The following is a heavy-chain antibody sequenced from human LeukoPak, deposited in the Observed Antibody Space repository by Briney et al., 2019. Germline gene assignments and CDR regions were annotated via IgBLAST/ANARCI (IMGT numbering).Heavy chain of an antibody. Sequence: GGSLRLSCAASGFTFSSCGMHWVRQAPGKGLEWVAVISYDGSNKYYADSVKGRFTISRDNSKNTLYLQMNSLRAEDTAVYYCARVESSSWPVDYWGQGTLVTVSS. D-gene: IGHD6-13*01. J-gene: IGHJ4*02. V-gene: IGHV3-30*03. CDR3: ARVESSSWPVDY. CDR1: GFTFSSCG. CDR2: ISYDGSNK.